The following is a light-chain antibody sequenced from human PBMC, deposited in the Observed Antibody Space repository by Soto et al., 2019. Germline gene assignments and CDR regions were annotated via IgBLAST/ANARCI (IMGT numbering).Light chain of an antibody. V-gene: IGKV3-15*01. J-gene: IGKJ3*01. CDR2: GAS. CDR3: QQYRT. CDR1: QSVSSN. Sequence: EIVMTQSPATLSVSPGERATLSCRASQSVSSNLAWYQQKPGQAPRLLIYGASTRATGIPARFSGSGSGTEFTRTFSRLQSEDCAVYYWQQYRTFGPGTKLDIK.